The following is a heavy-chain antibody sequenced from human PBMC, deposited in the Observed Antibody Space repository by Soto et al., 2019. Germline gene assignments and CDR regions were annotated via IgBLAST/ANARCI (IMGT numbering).Heavy chain of an antibody. V-gene: IGHV4-30-2*06. CDR1: GGSISSAGYS. Sequence: QLQLQESGSGLVMPSQTLSLTCAVSGGSISSAGYSWSWIRQSPGKGLEWIGYIFHSGTTYYNPSLKSRVTTSVDRSKNQFSLKLSSVTAADTAVYYCARGGLITGTGVGWFDPWGQGTLVTVSS. CDR3: ARGGLITGTGVGWFDP. J-gene: IGHJ5*02. CDR2: IFHSGTT. D-gene: IGHD1-7*01.